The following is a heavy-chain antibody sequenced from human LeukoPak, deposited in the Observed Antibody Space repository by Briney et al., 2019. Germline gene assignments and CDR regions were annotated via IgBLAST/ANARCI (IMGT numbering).Heavy chain of an antibody. CDR3: ARRGSSGRFDY. CDR2: IYYSGST. J-gene: IGHJ4*02. CDR1: GGSISSYY. D-gene: IGHD6-19*01. Sequence: PSKTLSLTCTVSGGSISSYYWSWIRQPPGKGLEWIGYIYYSGSTNYNPSLKSRVTISVDTSKNQFSLKLSSVTAADTAVYYCARRGSSGRFDYWGQGTLVTVSS. V-gene: IGHV4-59*08.